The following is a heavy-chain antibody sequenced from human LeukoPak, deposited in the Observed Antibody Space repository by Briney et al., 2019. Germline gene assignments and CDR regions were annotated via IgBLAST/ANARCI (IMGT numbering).Heavy chain of an antibody. CDR2: IYYSGSA. CDR3: ASGRGTIITRIDY. J-gene: IGHJ4*02. CDR1: GGSFSGYY. V-gene: IGHV4-34*01. Sequence: SETLSLTCAVYGGSFSGYYWGWIRQPPGKGLEWIGNIYYSGSAYYNPSLKSRVTISVDTSKNQFSLKMTYVTAADTAVYYCASGRGTIITRIDYWGQGTLVTVSS. D-gene: IGHD3-10*01.